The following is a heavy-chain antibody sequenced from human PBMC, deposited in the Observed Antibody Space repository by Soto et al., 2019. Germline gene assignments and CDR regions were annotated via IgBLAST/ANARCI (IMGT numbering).Heavy chain of an antibody. CDR2: IFANDAK. V-gene: IGHV2-26*01. J-gene: IGHJ5*02. Sequence: GPALVKPRETLTLTCTVPGFSLNTAIMGVRWIRQPPGKAPEWLAQIFANDAKSYSTSLKSRLTISKDTSQSQVVLTMTNMDPVDTATSYCARVHHIEAAGTYWFDPWGQGTLVTVSS. CDR3: ARVHHIEAAGTYWFDP. CDR1: GFSLNTAIMG. D-gene: IGHD6-13*01.